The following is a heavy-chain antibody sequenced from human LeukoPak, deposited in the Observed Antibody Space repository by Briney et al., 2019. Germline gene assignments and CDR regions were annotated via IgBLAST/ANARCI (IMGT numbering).Heavy chain of an antibody. CDR1: GGSISRGGYY. CDR3: ARGSALTVTTDY. J-gene: IGHJ4*02. V-gene: IGHV4-31*03. CDR2: IYYSGST. Sequence: SQTLSLTCTVSGGSISRGGYYWSWIRQHPGKGREWIGYIYYSGSTYYNPSLKSRVTISVDTSKNQFSLKLSSVTAAATAEYYCARGSALTVTTDYWGQGTLVTVSS. D-gene: IGHD4-17*01.